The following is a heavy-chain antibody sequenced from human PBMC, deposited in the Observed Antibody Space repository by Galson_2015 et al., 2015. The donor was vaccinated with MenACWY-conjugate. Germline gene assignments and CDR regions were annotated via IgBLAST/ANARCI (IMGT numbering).Heavy chain of an antibody. J-gene: IGHJ4*02. CDR3: VKDSHPLNPYFDY. Sequence: SLRLSCAAAGFIFNSYGMHWVRQAPGKGLEWVASLRSDGSKGFYADSVKGRFTISRDNSKNTLSLQMNSLRAEDTARYYCVKDSHPLNPYFDYWGQGTLVTVSS. V-gene: IGHV3-30*02. D-gene: IGHD2-8*01. CDR2: LRSDGSKG. CDR1: GFIFNSYG.